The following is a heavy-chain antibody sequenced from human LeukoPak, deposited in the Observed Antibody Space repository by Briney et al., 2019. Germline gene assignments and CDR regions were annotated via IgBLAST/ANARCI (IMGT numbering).Heavy chain of an antibody. CDR2: ISSSGSTI. V-gene: IGHV3-48*03. J-gene: IGHJ4*02. Sequence: GGSLRLSCAASGFTFSSYEMNWVRQAPGKGLEWVSYISSSGSTIYYADSVKGRFTISRDNAKNSLYLQMNSLRAEDTAVYYCARQTTVEKRRVTMIVVPLPGPIDSWGQGTLVTVSS. CDR3: ARQTTVEKRRVTMIVVPLPGPIDS. D-gene: IGHD3-22*01. CDR1: GFTFSSYE.